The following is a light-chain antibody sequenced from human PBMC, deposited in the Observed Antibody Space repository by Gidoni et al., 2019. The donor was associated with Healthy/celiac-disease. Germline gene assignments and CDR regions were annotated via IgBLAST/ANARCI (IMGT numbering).Light chain of an antibody. J-gene: IGLJ2*01. CDR1: SSDVGGYNY. CDR2: EVS. V-gene: IGLV2-14*01. CDR3: SSYTSSSPWV. Sequence: GQSITISCTGTSSDVGGYNYVSWYQQHPGKAPKLMIYEVSNRPSGVSNRFSGSQSGNTASLTISGLQAEDEADYYCSSYTSSSPWVFGGGTKLTVL.